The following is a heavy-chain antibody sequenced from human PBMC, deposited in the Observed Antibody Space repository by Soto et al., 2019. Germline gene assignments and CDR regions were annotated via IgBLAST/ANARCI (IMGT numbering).Heavy chain of an antibody. CDR2: MNPNSGNT. J-gene: IGHJ6*02. CDR1: GYTFNSYD. CDR3: ARPRSGSYYYGMDV. Sequence: QVQLVQSGAEVKKPGASVKVSCKASGYTFNSYDINWVRQATGQGLEWMGWMNPNSGNTGYAQKFQGRVTMTRNTSIITAYMELSSLRSEDTAVYYCARPRSGSYYYGMDVWGQGTAVTVSS. D-gene: IGHD3-3*01. V-gene: IGHV1-8*01.